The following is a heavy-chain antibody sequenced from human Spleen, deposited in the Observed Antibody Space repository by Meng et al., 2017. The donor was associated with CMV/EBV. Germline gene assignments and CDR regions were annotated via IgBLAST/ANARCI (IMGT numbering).Heavy chain of an antibody. J-gene: IGHJ6*02. CDR2: LNQAGNDR. D-gene: IGHD5-24*01. CDR1: GFTFSGFW. CDR3: ASIGDGYMRADSNGMGV. Sequence: GGSLRLSCEGSGFTFSGFWMTWVCLPPGKGLEWVACLNQAGNDRYYVDSVKGRFTISRDNAKNSLYLQMNSLRDEDTAVYYCASIGDGYMRADSNGMGVWGQGTTVTVSS. V-gene: IGHV3-7*01.